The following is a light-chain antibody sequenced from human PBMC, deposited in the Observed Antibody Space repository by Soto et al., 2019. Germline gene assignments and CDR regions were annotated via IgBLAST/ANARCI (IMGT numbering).Light chain of an antibody. CDR1: QSISIW. J-gene: IGKJ1*01. Sequence: DIQMTQSPSTLSAFVGDRVTITCRASQSISIWLAWYQQKPGKAPNLLIYGASSLESGVPSRFSGSGSGTEFTLTITSLQPDDFATYYCQQYDNFVTFGQGTKVDIK. CDR3: QQYDNFVT. CDR2: GAS. V-gene: IGKV1-5*01.